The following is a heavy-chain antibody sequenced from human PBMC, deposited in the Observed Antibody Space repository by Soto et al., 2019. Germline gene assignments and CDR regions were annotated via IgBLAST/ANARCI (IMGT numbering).Heavy chain of an antibody. D-gene: IGHD5-12*01. Sequence: ASVKVSCKASGYTFTSYYMHWVRQAPGQGLEWMGIINPSGGSTSYAQKFQGRVTMTRDTSTSTVYMELSSLRSEDTAVYYCARVRVDIVATVSRSYYYLYGLDVWGQGTTVTVSA. J-gene: IGHJ6*01. V-gene: IGHV1-46*01. CDR2: INPSGGST. CDR1: GYTFTSYY. CDR3: ARVRVDIVATVSRSYYYLYGLDV.